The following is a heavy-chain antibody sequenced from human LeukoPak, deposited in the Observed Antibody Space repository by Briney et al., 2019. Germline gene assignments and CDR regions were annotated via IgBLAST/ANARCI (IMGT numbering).Heavy chain of an antibody. V-gene: IGHV1-18*01. J-gene: IGHJ4*02. CDR3: ARDPGRDGYNQDY. CDR1: GYTFTTYG. Sequence: ASVRVSCKASGYTFTTYGMSWVRLAPGQGREWMGWISAYNGNTNYAQKLQGRVTMTTDTSTSTAYMELRSLRSDDTAVYYCARDPGRDGYNQDYWGQGTLVTVSS. CDR2: ISAYNGNT. D-gene: IGHD5-24*01.